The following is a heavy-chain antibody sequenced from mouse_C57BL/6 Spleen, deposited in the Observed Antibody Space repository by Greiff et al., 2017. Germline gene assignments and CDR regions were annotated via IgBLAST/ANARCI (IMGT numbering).Heavy chain of an antibody. CDR1: GYAFSSYW. CDR3: ARDSSGYLDY. Sequence: QVQLKESGAELVKPGASVKISCKASGYAFSSYWMNWVKQRPGKGLEWIGQIYPGDGDTNYNGKFKGKATLTADKSSSTAYMQLSSLTSEDSAVYFCARDSSGYLDYWGQGTTLTVSS. J-gene: IGHJ2*01. CDR2: IYPGDGDT. V-gene: IGHV1-80*01. D-gene: IGHD3-2*02.